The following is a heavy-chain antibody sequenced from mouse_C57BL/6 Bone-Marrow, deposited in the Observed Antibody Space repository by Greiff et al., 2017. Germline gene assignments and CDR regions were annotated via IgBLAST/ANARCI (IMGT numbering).Heavy chain of an antibody. V-gene: IGHV5-4*01. CDR2: ISDGGSYT. D-gene: IGHD2-1*01. J-gene: IGHJ3*01. CDR3: ARESKIYYGNPAGFAY. CDR1: GFTFSSYA. Sequence: EVQLQESGGGLVKPGGSLKLSCAASGFTFSSYAMSWVRQTPEKRLEWVATISDGGSYTYYPDNVKGRFTISRDNAKNNLYLQMSHLKSEDTAMYYCARESKIYYGNPAGFAYWGQGTLVTVSA.